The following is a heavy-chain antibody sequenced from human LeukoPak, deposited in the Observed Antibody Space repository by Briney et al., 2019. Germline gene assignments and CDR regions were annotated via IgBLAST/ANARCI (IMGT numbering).Heavy chain of an antibody. Sequence: ASVKVSCKASGYTFPSYFMHWVRQAPGQGLEWMGIINPTGGSTTYAQKFQGRVTMTRDTSISTAYMELSRLRSDDTAVYYCARVIAAAGGYWGQGTLVTVSS. CDR1: GYTFPSYF. J-gene: IGHJ4*02. CDR3: ARVIAAAGGY. D-gene: IGHD6-13*01. V-gene: IGHV1-46*01. CDR2: INPTGGST.